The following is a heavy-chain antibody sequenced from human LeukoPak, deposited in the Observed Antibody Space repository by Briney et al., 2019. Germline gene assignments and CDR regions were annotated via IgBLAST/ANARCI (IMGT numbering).Heavy chain of an antibody. CDR2: ISVIGETT. CDR1: GFSVSSYG. V-gene: IGHV3-23*01. D-gene: IGHD6-19*01. Sequence: GGSLRLSCAVSGFSVSSYGMSWVRQAPGKGLEWISAISVIGETTYYANSVKGRFIISRDNSENTLYLQMNSLRAEDTAVYYCAQGYSSGWYPYWGQGSLVSVSS. CDR3: AQGYSSGWYPY. J-gene: IGHJ4*02.